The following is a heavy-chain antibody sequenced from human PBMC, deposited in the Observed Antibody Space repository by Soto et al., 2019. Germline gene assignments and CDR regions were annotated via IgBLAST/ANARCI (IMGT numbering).Heavy chain of an antibody. D-gene: IGHD3-22*01. CDR1: GFTFSSFA. V-gene: IGHV3-23*01. Sequence: PGGSLRLSCAASGFTFSSFAMSWVRQAPGKGLEWVSSVIGSGFTTYYTDSVKGRVTISRDNSKNTLHLQMNSLRAEDTAVYYCAKGMGTGYFYASDYWGQGTLVTVSS. CDR3: AKGMGTGYFYASDY. J-gene: IGHJ4*02. CDR2: VIGSGFTT.